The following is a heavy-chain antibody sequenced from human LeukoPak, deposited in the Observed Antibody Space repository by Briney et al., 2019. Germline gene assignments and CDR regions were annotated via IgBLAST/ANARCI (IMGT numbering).Heavy chain of an antibody. CDR1: GGSISSANHF. CDR2: IHYDGRA. J-gene: IGHJ3*01. Sequence: SETLSLTCTDSGGSISSANHFWSWVRHSPGEGLEWIGYIHYDGRAHYNPSLKSRVSMSLDMSKNQFSLSLSSVTAADTAIYYCAREVITPGDSDGFDLWGQGTMVSVSS. V-gene: IGHV4-30-4*08. D-gene: IGHD2-2*01. CDR3: AREVITPGDSDGFDL.